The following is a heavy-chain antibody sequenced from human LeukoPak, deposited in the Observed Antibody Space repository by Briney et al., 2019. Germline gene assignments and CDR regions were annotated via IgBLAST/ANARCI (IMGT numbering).Heavy chain of an antibody. V-gene: IGHV3-23*01. CDR1: GFTFDSYA. D-gene: IGHD6-13*01. Sequence: GGSLRLSCAASGFTFDSYAMNWVRQAPGKGLEWVSAISSSGGSTYYADSVKGRFTISRDNSKNTLYLQMNSQRAEDTAVYYCAKDDSADAATADFDYWGQGTLVTVSS. CDR2: ISSSGGST. J-gene: IGHJ4*02. CDR3: AKDDSADAATADFDY.